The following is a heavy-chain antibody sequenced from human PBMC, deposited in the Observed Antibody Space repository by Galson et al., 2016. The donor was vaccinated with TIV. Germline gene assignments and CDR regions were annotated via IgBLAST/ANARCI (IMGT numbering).Heavy chain of an antibody. J-gene: IGHJ6*02. CDR2: VFYSGRT. CDR3: ARVFLPYYCAMDV. Sequence: TLSLTCTVYGDSISSGDYYWSWIRQPPGKGLEWIGYVFYSGRTYYNPSLKSRVSISIDRSKNQFSLRLSSVTVADTAVYYCARVFLPYYCAMDVWGQGTAVTVSS. D-gene: IGHD3-3*01. V-gene: IGHV4-30-4*01. CDR1: GDSISSGDYY.